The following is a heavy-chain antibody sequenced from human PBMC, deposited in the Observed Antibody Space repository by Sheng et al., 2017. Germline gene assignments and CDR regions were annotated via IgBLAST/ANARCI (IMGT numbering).Heavy chain of an antibody. Sequence: EVQLLESGGGLVQPGGSLRLSCAASGFTFSSYAMSWVRQAPGKGLEWVSAISGSGGSTYYADSVKGRFTISRDNSKNTLYLQMNSLRAEDTAVYYCAKLHLLRYFDWPPYYFDYWGQGTLVTVSS. D-gene: IGHD3-9*01. V-gene: IGHV3-23*01. CDR2: ISGSGGST. CDR3: AKLHLLRYFDWPPYYFDY. J-gene: IGHJ4*02. CDR1: GFTFSSYA.